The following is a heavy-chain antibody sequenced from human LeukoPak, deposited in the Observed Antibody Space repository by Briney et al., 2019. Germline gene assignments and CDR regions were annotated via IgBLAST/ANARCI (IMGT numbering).Heavy chain of an antibody. J-gene: IGHJ6*03. Sequence: SETLSLTCTVSDGSISSSSYYWGWIRQPPGKGLEWIGSIYYSGSTYYNPSLKSRVTISVDTSKNQFSLKLSSVTAADTAVYYCARADYGDPAYMDVWGKGTTVTVSS. D-gene: IGHD4-17*01. CDR3: ARADYGDPAYMDV. CDR1: DGSISSSSYY. CDR2: IYYSGST. V-gene: IGHV4-39*07.